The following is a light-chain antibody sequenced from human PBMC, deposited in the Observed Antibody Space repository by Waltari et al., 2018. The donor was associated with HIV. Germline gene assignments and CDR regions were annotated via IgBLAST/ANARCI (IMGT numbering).Light chain of an antibody. Sequence: SVLTQPPSKSAAPGQTVTISCTGHNSNIGSNDVSWYQQLPGASPRLIIYESTTRPSLISDRFSASKSDTTVTLDIAGLQPGDEAMYYCGTRDNDLGPVVLGGGTWVTVL. V-gene: IGLV1-51*02. CDR3: GTRDNDLGPVV. CDR2: EST. CDR1: NSNIGSND. J-gene: IGLJ2*01.